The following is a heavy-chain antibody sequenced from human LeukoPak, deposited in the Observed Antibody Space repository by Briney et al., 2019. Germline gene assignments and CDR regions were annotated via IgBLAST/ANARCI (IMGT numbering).Heavy chain of an antibody. CDR2: ISAYHGNT. J-gene: IGHJ1*01. V-gene: IGHV1-18*01. D-gene: IGHD3-22*01. CDR1: GYTFTSYG. Sequence: ASVKVSCNASGYTFTSYGITWVRQAPGQGLEWMGWISAYHGNTNYAQKLQGRVTMTTDTSTSTAFMELRSLRSDDTAVYYCARTPYYEGAEYFQHWGQGTLVTVSS. CDR3: ARTPYYEGAEYFQH.